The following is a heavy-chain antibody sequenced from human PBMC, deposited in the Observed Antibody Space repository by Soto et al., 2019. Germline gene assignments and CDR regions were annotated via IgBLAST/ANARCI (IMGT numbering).Heavy chain of an antibody. Sequence: GGSLRLSCAASAFTFSSYGMHWVRQAPGEGLECVAVLSYDGSKSYYADSVKGRFTVSRDNSKNTLYLQMNSLRAEDTAVYYCARGIVRGFIYYGVDVWGQGTTVTV. CDR3: ARGIVRGFIYYGVDV. J-gene: IGHJ6*02. CDR1: AFTFSSYG. D-gene: IGHD3-10*02. V-gene: IGHV3-33*01. CDR2: LSYDGSKS.